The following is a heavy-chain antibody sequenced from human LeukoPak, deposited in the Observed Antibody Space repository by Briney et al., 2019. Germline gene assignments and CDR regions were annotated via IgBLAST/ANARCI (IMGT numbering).Heavy chain of an antibody. Sequence: SETLSLTCTVSGGSISSYYWSWIRQPAGKGLEWIGYIYHSGSTYYNPSLKSRVTISVDRSKNQFSLKLSSVTAADTAVYYCARTSHSSALYYFDYWGQGTLVTVSS. CDR2: IYHSGST. CDR1: GGSISSYY. J-gene: IGHJ4*02. V-gene: IGHV4-59*06. CDR3: ARTSHSSALYYFDY. D-gene: IGHD3-22*01.